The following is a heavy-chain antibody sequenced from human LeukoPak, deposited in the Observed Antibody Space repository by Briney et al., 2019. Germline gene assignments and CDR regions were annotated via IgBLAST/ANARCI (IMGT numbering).Heavy chain of an antibody. CDR1: GFIFSSNS. V-gene: IGHV3-48*01. CDR2: ISSGSSTI. Sequence: GGSLRLSCAASGFIFSSNSMNWVRQAPGKGLEWVSYISSGSSTIYYADSVKGRFTISRDNSKNTLYLQMNSLRAEDTAVYYCAKETAVAGNLFDYWGQGTLVTVSS. J-gene: IGHJ4*02. CDR3: AKETAVAGNLFDY. D-gene: IGHD6-19*01.